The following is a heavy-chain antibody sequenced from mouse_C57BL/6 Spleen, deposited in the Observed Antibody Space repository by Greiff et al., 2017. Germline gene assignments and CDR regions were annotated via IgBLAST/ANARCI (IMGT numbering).Heavy chain of an antibody. Sequence: EVKLQQSGPELVKPGASVKISCKASGYTFTDYYMNWVKQSHGKSLEWIGDINPNNGGTSYNQKFKGKATLTVDKSSSTAYMELRSLTSEDSAVYYCARDYGSFFAYWGQGTLVTVSA. V-gene: IGHV1-26*01. CDR1: GYTFTDYY. D-gene: IGHD1-1*01. J-gene: IGHJ3*01. CDR3: ARDYGSFFAY. CDR2: INPNNGGT.